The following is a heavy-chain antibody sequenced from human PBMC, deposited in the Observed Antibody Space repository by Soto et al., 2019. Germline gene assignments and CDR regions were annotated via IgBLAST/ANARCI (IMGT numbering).Heavy chain of an antibody. J-gene: IGHJ3*02. D-gene: IGHD3-16*01. CDR1: GYSFTSYW. CDR2: IDPSDSYT. CDR3: ARRSYDYQFDAFDI. V-gene: IGHV5-10-1*01. Sequence: PGESLKISCKGSGYSFTSYWISWVRQMPGKGLEWMGRIDPSDSYTNYSPSFQGHVIISADKSISTAYLQWSSLKASDTAMYYCARRSYDYQFDAFDIWGQGSMVTVSS.